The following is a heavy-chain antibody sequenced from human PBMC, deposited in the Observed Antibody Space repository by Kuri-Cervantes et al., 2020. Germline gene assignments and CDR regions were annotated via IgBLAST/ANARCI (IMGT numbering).Heavy chain of an antibody. Sequence: LSFTCAASGFTFSSYGMHWVRQAPGKGLEWVAVISYDGSNKYYADSVKGRFTISRDNSKNTLYLQMNSLRAEDTAVYYCAKDMVRGVGSSYYYYGMDVWGQGTTVTVSS. CDR1: GFTFSSYG. CDR3: AKDMVRGVGSSYYYYGMDV. CDR2: ISYDGSNK. D-gene: IGHD3-10*01. V-gene: IGHV3-30*18. J-gene: IGHJ6*02.